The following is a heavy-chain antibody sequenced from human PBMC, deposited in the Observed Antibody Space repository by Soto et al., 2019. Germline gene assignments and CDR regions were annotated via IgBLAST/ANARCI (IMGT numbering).Heavy chain of an antibody. D-gene: IGHD2-21*01. Sequence: GGSLRLSCAVSGFTFSDHYMDWVRQIPGKGLEWVGRSRPKSRGYTTEYAASVRGRFTISRDEAKNSLDLQMNSLKTEDTAVYYCVRGFHSFDVWGRGTMVTVSS. J-gene: IGHJ3*01. CDR2: SRPKSRGYTT. CDR1: GFTFSDHY. V-gene: IGHV3-72*01. CDR3: VRGFHSFDV.